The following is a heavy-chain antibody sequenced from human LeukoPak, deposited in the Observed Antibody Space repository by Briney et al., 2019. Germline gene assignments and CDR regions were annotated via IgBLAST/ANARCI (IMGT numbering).Heavy chain of an antibody. CDR2: INHSGST. Sequence: SETLSLTCAVYGGSFSGYYWSWIRQPPGKGLEWIGEINHSGSTNYNPSLKSRVTISVDTSKNQFSLKLSSVTAADTAVYYCARSGGYSYGYNWFDPWGQGTLVTVSS. V-gene: IGHV4-34*01. D-gene: IGHD5-18*01. CDR1: GGSFSGYY. J-gene: IGHJ5*02. CDR3: ARSGGYSYGYNWFDP.